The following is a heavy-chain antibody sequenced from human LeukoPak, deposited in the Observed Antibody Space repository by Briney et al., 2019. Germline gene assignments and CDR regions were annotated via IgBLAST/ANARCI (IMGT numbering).Heavy chain of an antibody. CDR2: IYTSGST. D-gene: IGHD5-18*01. V-gene: IGHV4-61*02. J-gene: IGHJ4*02. CDR3: ARDTAMVTGDY. CDR1: GGSISSGSYY. Sequence: SETLSLTCTVSGGSISSGSYYWSWIRQPAGKGLEWIGRIYTSGSTNYNPSLKSRVTISVDTSKNQFSLKLSSVTAADTAVYYCARDTAMVTGDYWGQGTLVIVSP.